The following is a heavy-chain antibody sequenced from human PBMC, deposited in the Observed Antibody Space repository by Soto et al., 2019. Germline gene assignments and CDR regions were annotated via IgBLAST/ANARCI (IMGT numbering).Heavy chain of an antibody. CDR1: GFSFSSYS. V-gene: IGHV3-48*02. D-gene: IGHD7-27*01. CDR2: IDPTSSRI. J-gene: IGHJ3*01. Sequence: EAQLVESGGGLVQPGGSLRLSCVASGFSFSSYSVSWVRQAPGKGLEWISYIDPTSSRIYYAGSVKGRFAISRDNAENSLYLQVNSLRDEDTVLYYCARDRLNGDAREAFDVWGQGTMVTVSS. CDR3: ARDRLNGDAREAFDV.